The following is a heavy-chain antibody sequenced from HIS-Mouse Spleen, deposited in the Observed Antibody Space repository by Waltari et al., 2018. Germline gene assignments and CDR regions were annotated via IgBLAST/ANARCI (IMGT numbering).Heavy chain of an antibody. Sequence: QLQLQESGPGLVKPSETLSLTCTVSGGSISSSSYYWGWIRQPPGKGLEWIGGIYYSWGTNYNPSLKSRVTISVDTSKNQFSLKLSAVTAADTAVYYCAREIPYSSSWYDWYFDLWGRGTLVTVSS. J-gene: IGHJ2*01. CDR3: AREIPYSSSWYDWYFDL. CDR2: IYYSWGT. V-gene: IGHV4-39*07. D-gene: IGHD6-13*01. CDR1: GGSISSSSYY.